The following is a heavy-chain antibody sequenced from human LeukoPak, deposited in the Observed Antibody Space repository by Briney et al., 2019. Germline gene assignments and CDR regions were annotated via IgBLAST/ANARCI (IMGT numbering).Heavy chain of an antibody. Sequence: SETLSLTCTVSGGSIASGDYYWSCIRQPPGKGLECIGYIFYSGSTYYNPSLKSRLTISVDTSKNQFSLKLSSVTAADTAVYYCARHSYCGGDCWKPYYFDYWGQGTLVTVSS. CDR3: ARHSYCGGDCWKPYYFDY. J-gene: IGHJ4*02. V-gene: IGHV4-30-4*01. D-gene: IGHD2-21*02. CDR2: IFYSGST. CDR1: GGSIASGDYY.